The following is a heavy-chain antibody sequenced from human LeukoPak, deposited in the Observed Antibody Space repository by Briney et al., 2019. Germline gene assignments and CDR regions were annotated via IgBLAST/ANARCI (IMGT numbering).Heavy chain of an antibody. V-gene: IGHV3-33*01. CDR1: GFTFSSYG. J-gene: IGHJ6*02. Sequence: GGSLRLSCAASGFTFSSYGMHWVRQAPGKGQEWVAVIWYDGGNKYYAGSVKGRFTISRDNSKNTLYLQMNSLRAEDTAVYYCARWYSGWYGSYGMDVWGQGTTVTVSS. CDR2: IWYDGGNK. D-gene: IGHD6-19*01. CDR3: ARWYSGWYGSYGMDV.